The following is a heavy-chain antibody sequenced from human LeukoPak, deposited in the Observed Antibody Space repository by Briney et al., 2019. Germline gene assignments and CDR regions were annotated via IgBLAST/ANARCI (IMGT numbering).Heavy chain of an antibody. Sequence: GGSLRLSCAASGFTFSSYAMHWVRQAPGKGLEWVAVISYDGSNKYYADSVKGRFTISRDNSKNTLYLQMNSLRAEDTAVYYCARDHDSSGYYDYYYGMDVWGQGTTVTVSS. CDR2: ISYDGSNK. CDR3: ARDHDSSGYYDYYYGMDV. CDR1: GFTFSSYA. J-gene: IGHJ6*02. V-gene: IGHV3-30-3*01. D-gene: IGHD3-22*01.